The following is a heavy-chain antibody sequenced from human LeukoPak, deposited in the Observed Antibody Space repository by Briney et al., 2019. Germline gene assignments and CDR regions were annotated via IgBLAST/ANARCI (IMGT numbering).Heavy chain of an antibody. CDR1: GFTFSNYA. V-gene: IGHV3-23*01. D-gene: IGHD6-6*01. CDR3: ARLISSSARGYFNY. Sequence: GGSLRLSCAASGFTFSNYAMSWVRQAPGKGLEWVSAISGGGVSTYYADSVKGRFTISRDNSKNTLNLQMNSLRAEDTAVYYCARLISSSARGYFNYWGQGTLVTVSS. CDR2: ISGGGVST. J-gene: IGHJ4*02.